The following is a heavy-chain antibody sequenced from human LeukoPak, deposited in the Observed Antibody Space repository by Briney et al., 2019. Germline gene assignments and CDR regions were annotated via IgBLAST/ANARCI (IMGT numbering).Heavy chain of an antibody. J-gene: IGHJ4*02. Sequence: ASVKVSCKASGYTFTGYTMHWVRQAPRQGLEWMGWINPNSGGTNYAQKFQGRVTMTRDTSISTVYMELSRLRSDDTAVYYCARNVVVAATYQGYWGQGTLVIVSS. CDR3: ARNVVVAATYQGY. CDR1: GYTFTGYT. D-gene: IGHD2-15*01. V-gene: IGHV1-2*02. CDR2: INPNSGGT.